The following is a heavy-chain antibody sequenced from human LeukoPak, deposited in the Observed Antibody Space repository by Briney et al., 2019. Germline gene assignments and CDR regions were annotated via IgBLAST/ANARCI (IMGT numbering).Heavy chain of an antibody. Sequence: GESLQISSKGSGYSFSSYWIGWVRQMPGRGLEWMGIIYPGDSDTRYSPSFQGQVTISADKSISTAYLQWSSLKASDTAMYYCARPKAAAGIVGWFDPWGQGTLVTVSS. CDR2: IYPGDSDT. D-gene: IGHD6-13*01. V-gene: IGHV5-51*01. CDR1: GYSFSSYW. CDR3: ARPKAAAGIVGWFDP. J-gene: IGHJ5*02.